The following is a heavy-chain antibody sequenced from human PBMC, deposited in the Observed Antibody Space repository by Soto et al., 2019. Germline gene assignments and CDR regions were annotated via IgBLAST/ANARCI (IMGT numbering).Heavy chain of an antibody. J-gene: IGHJ5*02. CDR1: GFTFINYG. Sequence: PGESLKISCAASGFTFINYGMSWVRQAPGKGLECVSGISGSGGTTYYADSVKGRFSISRDNSRNTVYLQMSSLRAEDTAVYYCAKFSGLGELTLSPFGPWGQGTLVTVSS. V-gene: IGHV3-23*01. D-gene: IGHD3-16*02. CDR3: AKFSGLGELTLSPFGP. CDR2: ISGSGGTT.